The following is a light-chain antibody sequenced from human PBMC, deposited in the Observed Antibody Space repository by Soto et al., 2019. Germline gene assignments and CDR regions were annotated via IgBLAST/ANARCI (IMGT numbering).Light chain of an antibody. Sequence: AIRMTQSPSSLSASTGDRVTITCRASQGISSYLAWYQQKPGKAPKLLIYAASTLQSGVPSRFSGSGSGTDFTLTISCLQSEDFATYYWQQYYRYPRTFGQGTKVDIK. CDR3: QQYYRYPRT. CDR1: QGISSY. J-gene: IGKJ1*01. V-gene: IGKV1-8*01. CDR2: AAS.